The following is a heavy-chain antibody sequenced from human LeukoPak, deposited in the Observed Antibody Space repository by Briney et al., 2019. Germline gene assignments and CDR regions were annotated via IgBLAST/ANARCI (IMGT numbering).Heavy chain of an antibody. V-gene: IGHV1-24*01. CDR1: RYTLTELS. CDR3: ATDLTLSLGQWLVLSN. CDR2: FDPEDGET. J-gene: IGHJ4*02. D-gene: IGHD6-19*01. Sequence: ASVKVSCKVSRYTLTELSMHWVRQAPGKGLEWMGGFDPEDGETIYAQKFQGRVTMTEDTSTDTAYMELSSLRSEDTAVYYCATDLTLSLGQWLVLSNWGQGTLVTVSS.